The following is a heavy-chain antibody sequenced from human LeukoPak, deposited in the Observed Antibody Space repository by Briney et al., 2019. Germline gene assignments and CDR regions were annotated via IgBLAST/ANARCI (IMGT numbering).Heavy chain of an antibody. CDR3: ARMGFHYDILTGYYTAPYDY. V-gene: IGHV1-8*01. J-gene: IGHJ4*02. CDR2: MNPNSGNT. Sequence: GASVKVSCKASGYTFTSYDINWVRQATGQRLEWMGWMNPNSGNTGYAQKFQGRVTMTRNTSISTAYMELSSLRSEDTAVYYCARMGFHYDILTGYYTAPYDYWGQGTLVTVSS. D-gene: IGHD3-9*01. CDR1: GYTFTSYD.